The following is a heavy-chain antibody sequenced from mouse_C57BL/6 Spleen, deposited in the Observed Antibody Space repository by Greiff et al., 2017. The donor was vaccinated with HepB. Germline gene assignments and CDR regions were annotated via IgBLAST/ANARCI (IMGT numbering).Heavy chain of an antibody. CDR2: IDPSDSYT. J-gene: IGHJ2*01. Sequence: QVQLQQPGAELVMPGASVKLSCKASGYTFTSYWMHWVKQRPGQGLEWIGEIDPSDSYTNYNQKFKGKSTLTVDKSSSTAYMQLSSLTSEDSAVYYCARLLRGGDYFDYWGQGTTLTVSS. CDR3: ARLLRGGDYFDY. V-gene: IGHV1-69*01. CDR1: GYTFTSYW. D-gene: IGHD1-1*01.